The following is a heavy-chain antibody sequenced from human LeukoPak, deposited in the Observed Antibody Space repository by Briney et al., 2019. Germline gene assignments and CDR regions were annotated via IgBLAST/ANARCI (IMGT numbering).Heavy chain of an antibody. CDR2: SDPEDGET. J-gene: IGHJ6*04. CDR1: GYTLTELS. Sequence: RASVKVSCKVSGYTLTELSMHWVRQAPGKGLEWMGGSDPEDGETIYAQKFQGRDTMTEDTSTDTAYMELSSLRSEDTAVYYCATDGKVGIAAAGTGLYYGMDVWGKGTTVTVSS. D-gene: IGHD6-13*01. V-gene: IGHV1-24*01. CDR3: ATDGKVGIAAAGTGLYYGMDV.